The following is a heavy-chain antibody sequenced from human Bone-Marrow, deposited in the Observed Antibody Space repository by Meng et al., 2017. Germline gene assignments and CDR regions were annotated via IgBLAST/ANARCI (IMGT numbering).Heavy chain of an antibody. Sequence: GGSLRLSCAASGFTFSSYAMSWVRQAPGKGLEWVSAISGSGGSTYYADSVKGRFTISRDNSKNTLYLQMNSLRAEDTAVYYCAKALEQWLVTSDAFDIWGQGTRVTVSS. CDR2: ISGSGGST. CDR1: GFTFSSYA. J-gene: IGHJ3*02. V-gene: IGHV3-23*01. CDR3: AKALEQWLVTSDAFDI. D-gene: IGHD6-19*01.